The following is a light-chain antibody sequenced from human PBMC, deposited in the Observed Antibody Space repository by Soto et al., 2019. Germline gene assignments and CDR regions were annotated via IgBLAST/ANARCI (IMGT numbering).Light chain of an antibody. CDR1: QSISSW. J-gene: IGKJ1*01. Sequence: DIQMTPSPSTLSASVGDRVTITCRASQSISSWLAWYQQKPGKAPKLLIYDASSLESGVPSRFSGSGSATEFPLTISSLQPDDFATYYCQQYNSYSWTFGQGTKVEIK. CDR3: QQYNSYSWT. V-gene: IGKV1-5*01. CDR2: DAS.